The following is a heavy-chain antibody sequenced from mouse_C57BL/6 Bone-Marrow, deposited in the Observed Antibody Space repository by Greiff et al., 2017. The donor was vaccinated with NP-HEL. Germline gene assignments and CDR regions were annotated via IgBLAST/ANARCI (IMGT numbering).Heavy chain of an antibody. CDR2: IYPRSGNT. V-gene: IGHV1-81*01. J-gene: IGHJ3*01. CDR1: GYTFTSYG. CDR3: ANSRRFAY. Sequence: QVQLQQSGAELARPGASVKLSCKASGYTFTSYGISWVKQRTGQGLEWIGEIYPRSGNTYYNEKFKGKATLTADNSSSTAYMELRSLTSEDSAVYFCANSRRFAYWGQGTLVTVSA.